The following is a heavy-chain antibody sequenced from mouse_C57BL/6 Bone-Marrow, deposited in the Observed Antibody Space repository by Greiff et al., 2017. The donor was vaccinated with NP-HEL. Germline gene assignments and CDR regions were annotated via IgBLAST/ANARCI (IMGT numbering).Heavy chain of an antibody. Sequence: EVKVVESGGDLVKPGGSLKLSCAASGFTFSSYGMSWVRQTPDKRLEWVATISSGGSYTYYPGSVKGRFTISRDNAKNTLYLQMSSLKSEDTAMYYCARRRDYYGSSFYWYFDVWGTGTTVTVSS. V-gene: IGHV5-6*02. CDR3: ARRRDYYGSSFYWYFDV. D-gene: IGHD1-1*01. J-gene: IGHJ1*03. CDR1: GFTFSSYG. CDR2: ISSGGSYT.